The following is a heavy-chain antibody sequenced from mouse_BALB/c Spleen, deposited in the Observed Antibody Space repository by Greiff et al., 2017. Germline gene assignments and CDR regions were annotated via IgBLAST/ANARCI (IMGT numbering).Heavy chain of an antibody. V-gene: IGHV1-9*01. CDR1: GYTFSSYW. CDR3: ARASWALVAMDY. J-gene: IGHJ4*01. D-gene: IGHD3-1*01. Sequence: QVQLQQSGAELMKPGASVKISCKATGYTFSSYWIEWVKQRPGHGLEWIGEILPGIGSTNYNEKFKGKATFTADTSSNTAYMQLSSLTSENSAVYFCARASWALVAMDYWGQGTSVTVSS. CDR2: ILPGIGST.